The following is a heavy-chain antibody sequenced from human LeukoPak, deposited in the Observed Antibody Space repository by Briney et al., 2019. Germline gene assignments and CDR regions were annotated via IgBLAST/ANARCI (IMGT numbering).Heavy chain of an antibody. V-gene: IGHV3-21*01. CDR3: ARQYYDSSGYRYLDY. D-gene: IGHD3-22*01. CDR2: ISTSSSSYI. J-gene: IGHJ4*02. CDR1: GFTFSSYS. Sequence: SGGSLRLSCAASGFTFSSYSMNWVRQAPGKGLEWVSSISTSSSSYIYYADSVKGRFTISRDNAKNSLYLQMNSLRPEDTAVYYCARQYYDSSGYRYLDYWGQGTLVTVSS.